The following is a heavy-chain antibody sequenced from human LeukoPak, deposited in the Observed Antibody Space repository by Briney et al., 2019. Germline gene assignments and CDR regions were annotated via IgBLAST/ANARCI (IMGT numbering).Heavy chain of an antibody. CDR1: GFTFSSYA. Sequence: GRSLRLSCAASGFTFSSYAMHWVRQALGKGLEWVAVISYDGSNKYYADSVKGRFTISRDNSKNTLYLQMNSLRAEDTAVYYCARARFGGTNLYYFDYWGQGTLVTVSS. V-gene: IGHV3-30*01. CDR3: ARARFGGTNLYYFDY. D-gene: IGHD2-8*01. CDR2: ISYDGSNK. J-gene: IGHJ4*02.